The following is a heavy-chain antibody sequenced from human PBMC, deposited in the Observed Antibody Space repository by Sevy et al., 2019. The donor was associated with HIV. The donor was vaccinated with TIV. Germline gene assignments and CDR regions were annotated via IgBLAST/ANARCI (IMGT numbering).Heavy chain of an antibody. V-gene: IGHV3-7*01. J-gene: IGHJ4*02. CDR3: ARDPGWGAIDY. Sequence: GGSLRLSCAASGFTFSSSWMAWVRQTTGKGLEWVATIKNDGTEKYYVDSVKGRHTISRDNANNSLYLQMNRLRADDTAIYYCARDPGWGAIDYWGQGILVTVSS. CDR2: IKNDGTEK. D-gene: IGHD3-16*01. CDR1: GFTFSSSW.